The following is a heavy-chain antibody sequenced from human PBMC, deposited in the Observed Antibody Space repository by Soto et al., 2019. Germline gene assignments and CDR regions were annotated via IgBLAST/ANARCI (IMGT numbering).Heavy chain of an antibody. J-gene: IGHJ6*02. CDR2: LNSNSVGT. Sequence: QLVQSGAEVKRPVASVRVSCKASGNTLTGHFLHWVRQARGQGLEWMGWLNSNSVGTKMAQKFQGRLALPRDTSITAAYMELSRLSSDATVFYYCAKSPGWLGDVSGGLDVWGLGAPVTGSS. V-gene: IGHV1-2*02. D-gene: IGHD3-10*01. CDR1: GNTLTGHF. CDR3: AKSPGWLGDVSGGLDV.